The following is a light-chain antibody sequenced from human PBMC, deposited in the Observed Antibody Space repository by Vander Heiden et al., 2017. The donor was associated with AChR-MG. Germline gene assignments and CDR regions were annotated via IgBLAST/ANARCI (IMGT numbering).Light chain of an antibody. J-gene: IGLJ3*02. V-gene: IGLV3-21*01. Sequence: SYVLTQSPSLSEAPATPARITCRGTNIGSKGVNWYQQRPGQAPVLVIYYDSDRPSGIPERFSGSSSGNTATLAINRVEAGDEADYSCQVWGSSGPWVFGGGTTLTVL. CDR2: YDS. CDR3: QVWGSSGPWV. CDR1: NIGSKG.